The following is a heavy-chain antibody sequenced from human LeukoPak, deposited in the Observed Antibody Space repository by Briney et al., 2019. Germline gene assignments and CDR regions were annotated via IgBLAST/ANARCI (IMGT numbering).Heavy chain of an antibody. J-gene: IGHJ4*02. CDR3: ATGDTRGWNYFGY. Sequence: AASVKVSCKASGGTFRSSAISWVRQAPGQGLEWMGGIIPIFDTTYYAQNFQGRVTITADEFTHTVYMELSSLRSEDTAVYSCATGDTRGWNYFGYGGQGTLVTVSS. CDR2: IIPIFDTT. D-gene: IGHD6-19*01. CDR1: GGTFRSSA. V-gene: IGHV1-69*01.